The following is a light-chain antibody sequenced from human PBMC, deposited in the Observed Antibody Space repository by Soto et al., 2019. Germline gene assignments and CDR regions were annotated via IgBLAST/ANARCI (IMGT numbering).Light chain of an antibody. CDR1: SSDVGGYNF. CDR3: SSYAGSTNFVV. V-gene: IGLV2-8*01. J-gene: IGLJ2*01. CDR2: EVN. Sequence: QSALTQPPSASGSPGQSVTISCTGTSSDVGGYNFVSWYQQHPGKAPKLMIYEVNKRPSGVPDRFSGSKSGSTASLTVSRLQAEDEADYYCSSYAGSTNFVVFGGGTKLTVL.